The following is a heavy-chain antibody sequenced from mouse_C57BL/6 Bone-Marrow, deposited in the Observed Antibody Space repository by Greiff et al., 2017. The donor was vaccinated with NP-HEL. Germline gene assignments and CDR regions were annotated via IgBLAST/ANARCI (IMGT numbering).Heavy chain of an antibody. CDR3: ARDRMTGWYYFDY. Sequence: EVKLMESGPGLVKPSQSLSLTCSVTGYSITSGYYWNWIRQFPGNKLEWMGYISYDGSNNYNPSLKNRISITRDTSKNQFFLKLNSVTTEDTATYYCARDRMTGWYYFDYWGQGTTLTVSS. CDR2: ISYDGSN. D-gene: IGHD2-3*01. J-gene: IGHJ2*01. V-gene: IGHV3-6*01. CDR1: GYSITSGYY.